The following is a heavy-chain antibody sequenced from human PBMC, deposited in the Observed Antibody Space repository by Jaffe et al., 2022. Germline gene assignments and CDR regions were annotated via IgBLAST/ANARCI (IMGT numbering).Heavy chain of an antibody. V-gene: IGHV3-49*04. CDR1: GFTFGDYA. CDR3: TREVVTPSDRLY. CDR2: IRSKAYGGTT. D-gene: IGHD2-21*02. J-gene: IGHJ4*02. Sequence: EVQLVESGGGLVQPGRSLRLSCTASGFTFGDYAMSWVRQAPGKGLEWVGFIRSKAYGGTTEYAASVKGRFTISRDDSKSIAYLQMNSLKTEDTAVYYCTREVVTPSDRLYWGQGTLVTVSS.